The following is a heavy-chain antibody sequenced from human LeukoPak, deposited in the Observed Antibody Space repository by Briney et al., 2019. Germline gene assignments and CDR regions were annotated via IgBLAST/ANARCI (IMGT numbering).Heavy chain of an antibody. CDR2: INHSGST. J-gene: IGHJ6*02. V-gene: IGHV4-34*01. CDR3: ARGDYMTMVRGAPRYYYGMDV. Sequence: KSSEALSLTCAVYGGSFSGYYWSWIRQPPGKGLEWIGEINHSGSTNYNPSLKSRVTISVDTSKNQFSLKLSSMTAADTAVYYCARGDYMTMVRGAPRYYYGMDVWGQGTTVTVSS. CDR1: GGSFSGYY. D-gene: IGHD3-10*01.